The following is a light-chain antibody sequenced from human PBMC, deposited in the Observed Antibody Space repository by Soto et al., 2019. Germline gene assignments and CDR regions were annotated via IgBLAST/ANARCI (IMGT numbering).Light chain of an antibody. CDR3: QQCNNWPPIT. CDR1: QSVSKC. Sequence: EIVLTQSPGTLTLSPGERATLSCRASQSVSKCLAWYQQKPGQTPRLLIYDVSSRASGIPARFSGSGSGTDFTLTISSLEPEDFAVYYCQQCNNWPPITFGQGTRLEIK. CDR2: DVS. V-gene: IGKV3-11*01. J-gene: IGKJ5*01.